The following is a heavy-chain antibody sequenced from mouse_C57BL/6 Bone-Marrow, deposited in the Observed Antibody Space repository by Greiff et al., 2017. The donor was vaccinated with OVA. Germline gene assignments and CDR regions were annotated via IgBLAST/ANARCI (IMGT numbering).Heavy chain of an antibody. J-gene: IGHJ2*01. CDR2: IYPGSGST. Sequence: QVQLQQPGAELVKPGASVKMSCKASGYTFTSYWITWVKQRPGQGLEWIGDIYPGSGSTNYNEKFKSKATLTVDTSSSTASMQLSSLTSEDSAVYYCARGYYYGSSYDYWGQGTTLTVSS. V-gene: IGHV1-55*01. CDR1: GYTFTSYW. CDR3: ARGYYYGSSYDY. D-gene: IGHD1-1*01.